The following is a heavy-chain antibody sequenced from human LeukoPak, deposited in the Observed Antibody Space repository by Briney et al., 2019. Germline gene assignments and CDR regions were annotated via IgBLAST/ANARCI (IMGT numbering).Heavy chain of an antibody. V-gene: IGHV3-66*01. CDR1: GFTVSSNY. D-gene: IGHD5-24*01. J-gene: IGHJ4*02. Sequence: GGSLRLSCAASGFTVSSNYMSWVRQAPGKGLEWVSVIYSGGSTYYSDSVKGRFTISRDNSKNTLYLQMNSLRAEDTAVYYCARVVEMATYLDYWGQGTLVTVSS. CDR2: IYSGGST. CDR3: ARVVEMATYLDY.